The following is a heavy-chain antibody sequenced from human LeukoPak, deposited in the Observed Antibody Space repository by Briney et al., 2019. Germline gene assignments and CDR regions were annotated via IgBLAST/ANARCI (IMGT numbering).Heavy chain of an antibody. D-gene: IGHD1-26*01. CDR2: IYSGGST. CDR3: ARSGYSHSWDY. V-gene: IGHV3-53*01. Sequence: GGSLRLSCAASGLTVSNTYMSWVRQAPGKGLEWVSIIYSGGSTYYADSVKGRFTISRDNSRNTLYVQMNSLRAEDTAVYYCARSGYSHSWDYWGQGTLVIVSS. CDR1: GLTVSNTY. J-gene: IGHJ4*02.